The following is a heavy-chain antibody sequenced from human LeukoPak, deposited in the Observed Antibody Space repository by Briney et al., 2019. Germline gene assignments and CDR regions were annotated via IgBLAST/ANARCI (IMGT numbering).Heavy chain of an antibody. CDR1: GFNSANYA. V-gene: IGHV3-23*01. J-gene: IGHJ5*02. CDR2: VSDGGGST. CDR3: AKGGQWLAYNWFDP. D-gene: IGHD6-19*01. Sequence: PGGSLRLSCAASGFNSANYAMSWVRQAPGKGLEWVSGVSDGGGSTYYADSVKGRFTISRDNSKNTLYLQMNSLRAEDTDVYYCAKGGQWLAYNWFDPWGQGTLVTVSS.